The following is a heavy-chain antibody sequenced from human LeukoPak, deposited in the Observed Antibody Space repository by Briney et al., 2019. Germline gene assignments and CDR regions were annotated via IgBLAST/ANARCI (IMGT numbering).Heavy chain of an antibody. CDR3: AKLKINYYHYMDV. V-gene: IGHV3-30*02. CDR1: GFTFSSYGMQFSSYG. Sequence: GGSLRLSCAASGFTFSSYGMQFSSYGMHWVRQAPGQGLEWVAFIRSDGRNKYYADSVKGRFTISRDNTKNMLYLQMNSLRAEDTAVYYCAKLKINYYHYMDVWGKGTTVIVSS. J-gene: IGHJ6*03. D-gene: IGHD3-16*01. CDR2: IRSDGRNK.